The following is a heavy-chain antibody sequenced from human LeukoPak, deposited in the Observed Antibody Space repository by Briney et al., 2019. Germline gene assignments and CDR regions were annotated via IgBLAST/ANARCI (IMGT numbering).Heavy chain of an antibody. CDR3: ARFGWVPPSHFDY. CDR1: GFTFSSYW. D-gene: IGHD3-10*01. CDR2: INTDGSST. V-gene: IGHV3-74*01. J-gene: IGHJ4*02. Sequence: PGGSLRLSCAASGFTFSSYWMHWVRQAPGKGLVLVSGINTDGSSTSYAGSVKGRFTISRDNAKNTLYLQMSSLRAEDTAMYYCARFGWVPPSHFDYWGQGTLVTVSS.